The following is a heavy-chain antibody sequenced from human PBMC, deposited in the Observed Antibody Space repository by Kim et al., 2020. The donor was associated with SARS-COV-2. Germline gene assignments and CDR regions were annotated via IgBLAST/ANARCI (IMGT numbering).Heavy chain of an antibody. CDR1: GFTFSSYA. CDR3: AXIYXXXYYXXX. Sequence: GGSLRLSCAASGFTFSSYAMSWVRQAPGKGLXWVSAISGSGGSTYYADSVKGRXXXSRDXXKNTXXMXXNSLXXXDTXVXYXAXIYXXXYYXXXWG. CDR2: ISGSGGST. V-gene: IGHV3-23*01. J-gene: IGHJ1*01. D-gene: IGHD1-26*01.